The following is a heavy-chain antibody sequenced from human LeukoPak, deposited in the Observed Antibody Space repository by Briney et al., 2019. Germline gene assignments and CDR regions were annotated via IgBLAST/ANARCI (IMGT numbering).Heavy chain of an antibody. D-gene: IGHD5-24*01. CDR3: ARSLGGWLQTPYYFDY. Sequence: PSETLSLTCAVYGGSFSDYYWSWIRQPPGKGLECIGEINHSGSTNYNPSLKSRFTISVDTSKNQFSLKLSSVTAADTAVYYCARSLGGWLQTPYYFDYWGQGTLVTVSS. J-gene: IGHJ4*02. V-gene: IGHV4-34*01. CDR1: GGSFSDYY. CDR2: INHSGST.